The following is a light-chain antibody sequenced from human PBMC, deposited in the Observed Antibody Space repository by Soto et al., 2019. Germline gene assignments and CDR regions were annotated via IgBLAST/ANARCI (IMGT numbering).Light chain of an antibody. J-gene: IGLJ2*01. CDR3: CSYAGSYILV. Sequence: QSALTQPRSVSGSPGQSVTISCSGTSRDVGAYNYVSWYQQHPGKAPKLIIFDVSKWPSGVPDRFSGSKSGNTASLTISGLQVDDEAEYYCCSYAGSYILVFGGGTKLTVL. CDR2: DVS. V-gene: IGLV2-11*01. CDR1: SRDVGAYNY.